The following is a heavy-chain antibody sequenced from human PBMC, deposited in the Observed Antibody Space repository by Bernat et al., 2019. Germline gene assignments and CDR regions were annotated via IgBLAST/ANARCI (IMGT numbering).Heavy chain of an antibody. Sequence: EVQLVESGGGLVQPGGSLRLSCAASGFTFSSYDMHWVRQVTGKGLEWVSGIGTAGVPYYPGSVKGRFTTSRENAKNSLYLQMNSLTAGDTAVYYCARGSYGDYQSYWYFDLWGRGTLVTVSS. CDR1: GFTFSSYD. CDR3: ARGSYGDYQSYWYFDL. J-gene: IGHJ2*01. D-gene: IGHD4-17*01. V-gene: IGHV3-13*05. CDR2: IGTAGVP.